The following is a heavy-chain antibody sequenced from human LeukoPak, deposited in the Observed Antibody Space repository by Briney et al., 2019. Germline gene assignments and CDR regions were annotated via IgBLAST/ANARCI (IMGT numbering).Heavy chain of an antibody. J-gene: IGHJ4*02. CDR1: GFTFSSYSMN. CDR2: IYYSGST. CDR3: AKYYYDSSGYYYYFDY. V-gene: IGHV4-59*05. D-gene: IGHD3-22*01. Sequence: GSLRLSCAASGFTFSSYSMNWVRQPPGKGLEWIGSIYYSGSTYYNPSLKSRVTISVDTSKNQFSLKLSSVTAADTAVYYCAKYYYDSSGYYYYFDYWGQGTLVTVSS.